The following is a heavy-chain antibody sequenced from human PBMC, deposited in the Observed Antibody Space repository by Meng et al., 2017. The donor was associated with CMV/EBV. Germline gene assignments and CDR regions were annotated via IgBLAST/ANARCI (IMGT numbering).Heavy chain of an antibody. CDR1: GFTFSSYS. V-gene: IGHV3-48*04. J-gene: IGHJ5*02. Sequence: GESLKISCAASGFTFSSYSMNWVRQAPGKGLEWVSYISRSSSTIYYADSVKGRFTISRDNSKNSLYLQMNSLRAEDTAVYYCAREGVYSYPHHWGQGTLVTVSS. CDR3: AREGVYSYPHH. D-gene: IGHD3-10*01. CDR2: ISRSSSTI.